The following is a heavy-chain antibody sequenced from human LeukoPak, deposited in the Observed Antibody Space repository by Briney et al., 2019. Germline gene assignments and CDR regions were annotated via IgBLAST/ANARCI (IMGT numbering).Heavy chain of an antibody. CDR3: ARGLSSSWRDLFDH. CDR1: GCTFINYC. CDR2: INPNDATQ. V-gene: IGHV1-46*01. D-gene: IGHD6-13*01. J-gene: IGHJ4*02. Sequence: GASVKVSFKASGCTFINYCMHWVRQAPGQGLEWMGIINPNDATQTYAQKFQGRLTMTRDTSTSTVYMELSSLRSEDTAVYHCARGLSSSWRDLFDHWGQGTLVTVSS.